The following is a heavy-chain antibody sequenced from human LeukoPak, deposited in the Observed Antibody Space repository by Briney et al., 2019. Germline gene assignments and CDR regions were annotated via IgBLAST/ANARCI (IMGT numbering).Heavy chain of an antibody. V-gene: IGHV1-2*02. Sequence: ASVKVSCKASGYTFTGYYMHWVRQAPGQGLEWMGWINPNSGGTNYAQKFQGRVTMTRDTSISTAYMELSRLRSDDTAVYYCARDFGHYCDSSGYYQLFDYWGQGTLVTVSS. CDR3: ARDFGHYCDSSGYYQLFDY. CDR2: INPNSGGT. CDR1: GYTFTGYY. J-gene: IGHJ4*02. D-gene: IGHD3-22*01.